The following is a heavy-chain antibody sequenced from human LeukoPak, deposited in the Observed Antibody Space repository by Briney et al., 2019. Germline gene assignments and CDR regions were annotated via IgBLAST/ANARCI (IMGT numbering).Heavy chain of an antibody. Sequence: SETLSFKCTVSGGTSSSGGCYWSWIRQHPGKGLEWIGYIYYSGSTYYNPSLKSRVTISVYTSKNQFSLKLSSVTAADTPVYYCARGGITGTYPDPDCFDPWGQGTLVTVSS. D-gene: IGHD1-20*01. CDR3: ARGGITGTYPDPDCFDP. V-gene: IGHV4-31*03. CDR1: GGTSSSGGCY. CDR2: IYYSGST. J-gene: IGHJ5*01.